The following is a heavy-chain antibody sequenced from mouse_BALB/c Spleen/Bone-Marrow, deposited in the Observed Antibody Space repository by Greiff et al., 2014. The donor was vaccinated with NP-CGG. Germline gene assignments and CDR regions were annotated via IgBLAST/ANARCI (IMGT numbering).Heavy chain of an antibody. V-gene: IGHV1S56*01. CDR3: ARALITTVVANYAMDY. J-gene: IGHJ4*01. CDR2: IYPGNVNT. Sequence: QVQLKESGPELVKPGASVRISCKASGYTFTSYYIHWVKQRPGQGLEWIGWIYPGNVNTKYNEKFKGKATLTADKSSSTAYMQRSSLTSEDSAVYFCARALITTVVANYAMDYWGQGTSVTVSS. CDR1: GYTFTSYY. D-gene: IGHD1-1*01.